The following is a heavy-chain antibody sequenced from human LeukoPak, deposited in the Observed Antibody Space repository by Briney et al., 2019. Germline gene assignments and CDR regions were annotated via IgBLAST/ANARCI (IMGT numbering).Heavy chain of an antibody. J-gene: IGHJ1*01. CDR2: IKQDGSEK. V-gene: IGHV3-7*05. CDR1: GFTFSSYE. CDR3: VRPGYRAPIPSYFQH. Sequence: GGSLRLSCAASGFTFSSYEMNWVRQAPGKGLEWVANIKQDGSEKYYVDSVKGRFTISRDNAKNSLYLQMNSLRAEDTAAYYCVRPGYRAPIPSYFQHWGQGTLLTVSS. D-gene: IGHD5-12*01.